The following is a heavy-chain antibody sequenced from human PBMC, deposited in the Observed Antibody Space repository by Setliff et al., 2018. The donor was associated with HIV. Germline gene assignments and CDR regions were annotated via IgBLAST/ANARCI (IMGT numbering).Heavy chain of an antibody. Sequence: SETLSLTCAVSGYSISSGYYWGWIRQPPGKGLEWIGSIYHSGSTYYNPSLKSRATISVDTSKNQFSLKLSSVTAADTAVYYCARSRPFFDIWGQGTMVTVSS. J-gene: IGHJ3*02. CDR2: IYHSGST. CDR1: GYSISSGYY. CDR3: ARSRPFFDI. V-gene: IGHV4-38-2*01.